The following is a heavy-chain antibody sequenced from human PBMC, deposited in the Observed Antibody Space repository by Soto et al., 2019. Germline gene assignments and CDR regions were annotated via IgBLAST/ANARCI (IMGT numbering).Heavy chain of an antibody. V-gene: IGHV1-69*06. Sequence: GPSVNVSCKASGGTFSTYAISWVRQAPGQGLEWMGGIIPMYGTANYAQKFQGRVTITADKSTNTAYMELSSLRAEDTAVYYCARAPPIVGTTHWFDPWGQGTLVTVSS. CDR2: IIPMYGTA. CDR3: ARAPPIVGTTHWFDP. J-gene: IGHJ5*02. CDR1: GGTFSTYA. D-gene: IGHD1-26*01.